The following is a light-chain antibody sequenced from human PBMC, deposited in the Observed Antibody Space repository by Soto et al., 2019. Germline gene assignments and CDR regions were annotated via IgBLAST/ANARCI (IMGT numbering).Light chain of an antibody. CDR3: HQYDNWPPHT. J-gene: IGKJ2*01. CDR2: DAS. CDR1: QSVSSY. V-gene: IGKV3-11*01. Sequence: EIVLTQSPATLSLSPGERATLSCRASQSVSSYLAWYQQKPGQAPRLLIYDASNRATGIPARFSGSGSGTDFTLTISSLEPEDFAVYYCHQYDNWPPHTFGQGTKLEMK.